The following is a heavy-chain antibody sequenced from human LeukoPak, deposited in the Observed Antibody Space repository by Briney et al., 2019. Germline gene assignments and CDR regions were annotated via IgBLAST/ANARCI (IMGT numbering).Heavy chain of an antibody. Sequence: GGSLRLSCAASGFTVSANYMNWVRQAPGKGLEWVPIIYSGGTTSYADSVRGRFTISRDNSKNTLYLQMNSLRAEDTAVYYCARDFPTIMDWGQGTLVTVSS. CDR3: ARDFPTIMD. D-gene: IGHD3-16*01. J-gene: IGHJ4*02. V-gene: IGHV3-53*01. CDR2: IYSGGTT. CDR1: GFTVSANY.